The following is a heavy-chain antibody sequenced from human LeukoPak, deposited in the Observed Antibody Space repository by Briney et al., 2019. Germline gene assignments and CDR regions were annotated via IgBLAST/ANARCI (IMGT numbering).Heavy chain of an antibody. CDR3: AKDEGRYSYGFLDAFDF. CDR1: GFTFDDYA. CDR2: ISWNSGSI. Sequence: GGSLRLSCAASGFTFDDYAMHWVRQAPGKGLEWVSGISWNSGSIGCADSVKGRFTISRDNAKNSLYLQMNSLRAEDMALYYCAKDEGRYSYGFLDAFDFWGQGTMVTVSS. D-gene: IGHD5-18*01. J-gene: IGHJ3*01. V-gene: IGHV3-9*03.